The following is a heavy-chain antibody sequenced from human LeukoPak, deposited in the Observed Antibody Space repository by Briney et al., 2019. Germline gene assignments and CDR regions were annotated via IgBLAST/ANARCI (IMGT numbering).Heavy chain of an antibody. D-gene: IGHD4-17*01. CDR3: ARDGSSYGDHEYPDDY. J-gene: IGHJ4*02. V-gene: IGHV3-30-3*01. CDR1: GFTFSSYA. CDR2: ISYDGSNK. Sequence: QPGGSLRLSCAASGFTFSSYAMHGVRQAPGKGLEWVAVISYDGSNKYYADSVKGRFTISRDNSKNTLYLQMNSLRAEDTAVYYCARDGSSYGDHEYPDDYWGQGTLVTVSA.